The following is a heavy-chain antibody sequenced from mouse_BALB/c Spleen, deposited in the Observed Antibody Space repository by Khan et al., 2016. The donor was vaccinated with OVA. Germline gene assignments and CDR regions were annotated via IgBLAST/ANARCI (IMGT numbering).Heavy chain of an antibody. D-gene: IGHD1-2*01. CDR2: IYPGSGKP. CDR1: GYTFTDYY. CDR3: ARGDYGLYYFDY. J-gene: IGHJ2*01. V-gene: IGHV1-77*01. Sequence: QMQLEESGAELARPGASVKLSCKASGYTFTDYYINWVKQRTGQGLEWIGDIYPGSGKPYYNEKFKGKATLTADKSSSTAYMQLSSLTSEDSAVYFCARGDYGLYYFDYWGQGTTLTVSS.